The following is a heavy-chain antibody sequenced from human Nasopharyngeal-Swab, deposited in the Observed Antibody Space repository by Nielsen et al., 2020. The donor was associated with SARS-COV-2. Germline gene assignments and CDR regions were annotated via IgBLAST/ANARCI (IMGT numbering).Heavy chain of an antibody. CDR3: AGGEPAAAGIY. D-gene: IGHD6-13*01. CDR2: ISGSGGST. Sequence: GESLKISCAASGFTFSSYAMSWVRQAPGKGLEWVSAISGSGGSTYYADSVKGRLTISRDNSKNTLYLQMNSLRAEDTAVYYCAGGEPAAAGIYWGQGTLVTVSS. CDR1: GFTFSSYA. J-gene: IGHJ4*02. V-gene: IGHV3-23*01.